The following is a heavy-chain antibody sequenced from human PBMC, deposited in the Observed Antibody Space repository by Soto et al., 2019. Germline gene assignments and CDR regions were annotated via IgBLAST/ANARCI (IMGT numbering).Heavy chain of an antibody. CDR1: GGSINNYY. J-gene: IGHJ4*02. CDR2: IYYSGST. D-gene: IGHD5-18*01. V-gene: IGHV4-59*08. CDR3: ARHRYTYGSYYFDY. Sequence: SETLSLTFTVSGGSINNYYWSWIRQPPGKGLEWIGYIYYSGSTNYSPSLKSRVTISVDTSKNQFSLKLSSVTAADTAVYYCARHRYTYGSYYFDYWGQGTLVTVS.